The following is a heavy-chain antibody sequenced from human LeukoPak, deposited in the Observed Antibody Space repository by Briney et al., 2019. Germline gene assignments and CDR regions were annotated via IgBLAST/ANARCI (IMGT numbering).Heavy chain of an antibody. D-gene: IGHD6-13*01. CDR2: ISGSGGST. V-gene: IGHV3-23*01. CDR3: AKDLGYSSSPIDY. Sequence: GGSLRLSCAASGFTVSRYYISWVRQAPGKGLEWVSAISGSGGSTYYADSVKGRFTISRDNSKNTLYLQMNSLRAEDTAVYYCAKDLGYSSSPIDYWGQGTLVTVSS. J-gene: IGHJ4*02. CDR1: GFTVSRYY.